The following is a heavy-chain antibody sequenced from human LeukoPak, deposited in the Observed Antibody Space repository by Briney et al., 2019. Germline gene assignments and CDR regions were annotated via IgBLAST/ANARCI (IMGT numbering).Heavy chain of an antibody. J-gene: IGHJ3*02. CDR1: GFTFSSYW. Sequence: GGSLRLSCAASGFTFSSYWMHWVRQAPGQGLVWVSRINSDGSSTSYADSVKGRFTISRDNAKNTLYLQMNSLRAEDTAVYYCTFSSYGDHVGVDAFDIWGQGTMVTVSS. CDR2: INSDGSST. D-gene: IGHD4/OR15-4a*01. V-gene: IGHV3-74*01. CDR3: TFSSYGDHVGVDAFDI.